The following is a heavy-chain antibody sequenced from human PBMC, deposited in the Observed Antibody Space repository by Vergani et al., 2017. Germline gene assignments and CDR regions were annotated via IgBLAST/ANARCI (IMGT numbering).Heavy chain of an antibody. J-gene: IGHJ3*02. CDR2: IRYDDSRNK. V-gene: IGHV3-30*02. CDR3: AREVVPGRAFYI. CDR1: GYTLNNSN. Sequence: QAPLVESGGGVVEPGESLRLSCAASTSGYTLNNSNMHWVRQAPGKGVEWVAFIRYDDSRNKYYAASVQGRFIISRDKSKNAVFLQVNSLRPEDTALYYCAREVVPGRAFYIWGQGTMVTVSS.